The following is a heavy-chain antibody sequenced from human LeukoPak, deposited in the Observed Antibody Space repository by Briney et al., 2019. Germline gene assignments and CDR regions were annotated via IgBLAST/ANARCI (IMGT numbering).Heavy chain of an antibody. CDR2: ISSSSSYI. V-gene: IGHV3-21*01. D-gene: IGHD3-22*01. Sequence: GGSLRLYCAASGFTFSSYSMNWVRQAPGKGLEWVSSISSSSSYIYYADSVKGRFTISRDNAKNSLYLQMNSLRAEDTAVYYCARHITMIVVVITEDAFDIWGQGTMVTVSS. J-gene: IGHJ3*02. CDR3: ARHITMIVVVITEDAFDI. CDR1: GFTFSSYS.